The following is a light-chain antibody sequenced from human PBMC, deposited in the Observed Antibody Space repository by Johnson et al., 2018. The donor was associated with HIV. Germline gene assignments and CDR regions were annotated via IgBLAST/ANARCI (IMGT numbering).Light chain of an antibody. J-gene: IGLJ1*01. CDR1: SSNIGNNY. CDR3: GAWNSSRSAGLYV. Sequence: QSVLTQPPSVSAAPGQKVTISCSGSSSNIGNNYVSWYQQLPGTAPKLLIYDNNKRPSGIPDRFSGSKSDTSATLGISGLQTGDEADYYCGAWNSSRSAGLYVFGTGTKVTVL. CDR2: DNN. V-gene: IGLV1-51*01.